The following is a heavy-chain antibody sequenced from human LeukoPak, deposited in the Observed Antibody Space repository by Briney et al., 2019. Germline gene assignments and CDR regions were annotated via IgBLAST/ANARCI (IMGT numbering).Heavy chain of an antibody. V-gene: IGHV3-48*03. CDR3: ARRPRYYYYMDV. CDR2: ISSSGSTI. Sequence: GGSLRLSCAASGFTFSSYEMNWVRQAPGKGLEWVSYISSSGSTIYYADSVKGRFTISRDNAKNSLYLQMNSLRAKDTAVYYCARRPRYYYYMDVWGKGTTVTISS. CDR1: GFTFSSYE. J-gene: IGHJ6*03.